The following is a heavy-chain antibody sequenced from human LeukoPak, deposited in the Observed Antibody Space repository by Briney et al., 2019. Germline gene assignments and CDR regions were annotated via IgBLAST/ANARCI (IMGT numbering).Heavy chain of an antibody. V-gene: IGHV4-59*01. CDR1: GDLSTYY. Sequence: SETLSLTCTVSGDLSTYYWSWIRQPPGKGLEWIAYINYRGSTTYNPSLRSRVTMSVDTSRNQFSLKLSSVTAADTAVYYCARAYLLGTYYYYGMDVWGQGTTVTVSS. J-gene: IGHJ6*02. D-gene: IGHD1-1*01. CDR3: ARAYLLGTYYYYGMDV. CDR2: INYRGST.